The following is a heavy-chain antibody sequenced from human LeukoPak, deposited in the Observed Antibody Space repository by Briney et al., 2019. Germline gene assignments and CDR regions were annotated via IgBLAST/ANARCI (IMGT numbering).Heavy chain of an antibody. CDR1: GYTFTSYG. D-gene: IGHD4-17*01. CDR2: ISGYNGNT. V-gene: IGHV1-18*01. CDR3: ARSPTTVTTRPRSNEQSTGNYYYYYMDV. J-gene: IGHJ6*03. Sequence: ASVKVSCKASGYTFTSYGISWVRQAPGQGLEWMGWISGYNGNTIYAQKFQGRVTMTTDTSTSTAYMELRSLRSDDTAVYYCARSPTTVTTRPRSNEQSTGNYYYYYMDVWGKGTTVTVSS.